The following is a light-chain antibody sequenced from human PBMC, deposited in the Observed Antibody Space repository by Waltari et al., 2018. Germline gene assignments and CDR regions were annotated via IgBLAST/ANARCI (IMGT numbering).Light chain of an antibody. CDR2: AAS. Sequence: EVLMTQSPATLSVSPGERAPLSYRASQSISGNLAWYQQKPGQAPRLVIYAASTRATGIPARFSGSGSGTDFTLTITGLQSEDFAVYYCQQYHYWPPWTFGQGTTVEI. V-gene: IGKV3-15*01. J-gene: IGKJ1*01. CDR1: QSISGN. CDR3: QQYHYWPPWT.